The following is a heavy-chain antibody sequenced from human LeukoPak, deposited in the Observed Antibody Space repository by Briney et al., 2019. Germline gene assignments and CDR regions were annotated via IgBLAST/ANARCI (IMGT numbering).Heavy chain of an antibody. CDR2: INHSGST. V-gene: IGHV4-34*01. D-gene: IGHD4-17*01. CDR1: GGSFSGYY. J-gene: IGHJ4*02. Sequence: SETLSLTCAVYGGSFSGYYWSWIRQPPGKGLEWIGEINHSGSTNYNPSLKSRVTISLYTSTNQFSLKLTSVTAADTAVYYCAREIYGDSTDYWGQGTLVTVSS. CDR3: AREIYGDSTDY.